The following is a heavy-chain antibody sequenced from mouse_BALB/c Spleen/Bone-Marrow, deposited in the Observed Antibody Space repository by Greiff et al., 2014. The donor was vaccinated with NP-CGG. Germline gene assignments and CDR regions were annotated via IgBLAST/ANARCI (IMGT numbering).Heavy chain of an antibody. Sequence: DVQLVESGGGLVQPRGSRKLSCAASGFTFSSFGMHWVRQAPEKGLEWVAYISSGSSTIYYADTMKGRFTISRDNPKNTLFLQMTSLRSEDTAMYYCTRSGTLGAMDYWGQGTSVTVSS. J-gene: IGHJ4*01. V-gene: IGHV5-17*02. D-gene: IGHD3-3*01. CDR1: GFTFSSFG. CDR3: TRSGTLGAMDY. CDR2: ISSGSSTI.